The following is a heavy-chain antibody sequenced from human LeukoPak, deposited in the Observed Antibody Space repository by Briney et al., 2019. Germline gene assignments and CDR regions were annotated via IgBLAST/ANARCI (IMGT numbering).Heavy chain of an antibody. CDR1: GGSISSYY. CDR2: IYYSGST. CDR3: ARGTDDYALHYFDY. D-gene: IGHD4-17*01. V-gene: IGHV4-59*12. J-gene: IGHJ4*02. Sequence: SETLSLTCTVAGGSISSYYWSWIRQPPGKGLEWIGYIYYSGSTNYNPSLESRVTISVDTSKNQFSLKLSSVTAADTAVYYCARGTDDYALHYFDYWGQGTLVTVSS.